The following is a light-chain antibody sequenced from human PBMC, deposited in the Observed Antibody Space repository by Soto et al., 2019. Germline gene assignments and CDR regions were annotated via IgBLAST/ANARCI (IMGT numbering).Light chain of an antibody. CDR3: QQSHSTPRT. CDR1: QSIAGY. Sequence: DIQMTQSPSSLSASVGDRVTITCRASQSIAGYLNWYQQKPGEAPKLLIYATSTLQSGVPSRFSGSGSGADYTLTISSLQPEDFVTYSCQQSHSTPRTFGQGTKVEIK. V-gene: IGKV1-39*01. CDR2: ATS. J-gene: IGKJ1*01.